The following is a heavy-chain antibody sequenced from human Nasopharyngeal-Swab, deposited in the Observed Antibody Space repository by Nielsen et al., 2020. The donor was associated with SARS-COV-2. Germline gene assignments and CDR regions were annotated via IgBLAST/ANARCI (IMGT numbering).Heavy chain of an antibody. V-gene: IGHV5-51*01. D-gene: IGHD6-6*01. CDR1: GYSFTSYW. CDR2: IYPGDSDT. CDR3: ARDEGVYSSSSRGAFDI. J-gene: IGHJ3*02. Sequence: GASLKISCKGSGYSFTSYWIGWVRQMSGKGLEWMGIIYPGDSDTRYSPSFQGQVTISADKSISTAYLQWSSLKASDTAMYYCARDEGVYSSSSRGAFDIWGQGTMVTVSS.